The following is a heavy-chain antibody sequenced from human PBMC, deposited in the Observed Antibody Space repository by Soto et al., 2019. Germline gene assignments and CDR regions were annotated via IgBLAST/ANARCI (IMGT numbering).Heavy chain of an antibody. J-gene: IGHJ6*02. Sequence: PLGSLRLSCSASGFTFSSYAMHWVRQAPGKGLEYVSAISSNGGSTYYADSVKCRFTISRDNSKNTLYLQMNSLRAEDTAVYYCAKDRLELIKLHDYYYYYGMDVWGQGTTVTVSS. D-gene: IGHD1-1*01. CDR2: ISSNGGST. CDR1: GFTFSSYA. CDR3: AKDRLELIKLHDYYYYYGMDV. V-gene: IGHV3-64*04.